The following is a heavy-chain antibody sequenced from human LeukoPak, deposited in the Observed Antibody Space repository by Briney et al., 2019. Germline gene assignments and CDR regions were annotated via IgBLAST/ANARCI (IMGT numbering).Heavy chain of an antibody. V-gene: IGHV5-51*01. CDR1: GYSFSNDW. CDR2: IYPGDSDT. CDR3: ARRGCNGGSCYGY. Sequence: GESLKISCKGSGYSFSNDWIGWVRQMSGKGLEWMGIIYPGDSDTRHSPSFQGQVTISADKSISTAYLQWSSLEASDTAMYYCARRGCNGGSCYGYWGQGTLVTVSS. J-gene: IGHJ4*02. D-gene: IGHD2-15*01.